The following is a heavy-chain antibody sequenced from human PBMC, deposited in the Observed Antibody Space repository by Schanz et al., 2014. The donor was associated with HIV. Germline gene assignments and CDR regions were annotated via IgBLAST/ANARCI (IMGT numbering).Heavy chain of an antibody. CDR1: GFTFSSYA. CDR3: AKPEYDSRGNSQSHFDY. CDR2: ISGSGGST. V-gene: IGHV3-23*01. D-gene: IGHD3-22*01. Sequence: EVQLLESGGGLVQPGGSLRLSCAASGFTFSSYAMSWVRQAPGKGLEWVSAISGSGGSTYYADSVKGRFTISRDNSKNTLYLQMNSLRAEDTAVYNCAKPEYDSRGNSQSHFDYWGQGTRVTVSS. J-gene: IGHJ4*02.